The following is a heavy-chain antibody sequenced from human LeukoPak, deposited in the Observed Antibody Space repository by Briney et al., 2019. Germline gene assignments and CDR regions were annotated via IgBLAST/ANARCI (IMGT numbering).Heavy chain of an antibody. J-gene: IGHJ3*02. Sequence: GGSLRLSCAASGFTFSSYCMSWVRQAPGKGLEWVANIKKDGSEKYYVDSVKGRFTISRDNAKNSLYLQMNSLRAEDTAVYYCARVWQWRKAFDIWGQGTMVTVSS. V-gene: IGHV3-7*01. D-gene: IGHD6-19*01. CDR1: GFTFSSYC. CDR2: IKKDGSEK. CDR3: ARVWQWRKAFDI.